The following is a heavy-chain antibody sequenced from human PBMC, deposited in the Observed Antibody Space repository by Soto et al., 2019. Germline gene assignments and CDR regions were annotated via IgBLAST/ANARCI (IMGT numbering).Heavy chain of an antibody. D-gene: IGHD3-9*01. CDR3: ARGGLSGRSFVYYYMDV. V-gene: IGHV1-3*01. CDR2: INGGNGST. CDR1: GYTLTNFA. J-gene: IGHJ6*03. Sequence: QVQLVQPGAEVRKPGASVKLPCKASGYTLTNFAMQWVRQAPGQRLEWMGWINGGNGSTKYSQKFQGRVTITTDTSASTVYMELSSLRSEDTAVYFCARGGLSGRSFVYYYMDVWGKGTTVTVSS.